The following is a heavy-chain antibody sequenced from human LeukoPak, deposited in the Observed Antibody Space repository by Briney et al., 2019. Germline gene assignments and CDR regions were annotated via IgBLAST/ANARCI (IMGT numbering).Heavy chain of an antibody. CDR3: AKGSSPTVPAAFGLNWFDP. CDR2: ISWNSGSI. Sequence: PGRSLRLSCAASGFTFDDYAMHWVRQAPGKGLEWVSGISWNSGSIGYADSVKGRFTISRDNAKNSLYLQMNSLRAEDTALYYCAKGSSPTVPAAFGLNWFDPWGQGTLVTVSS. J-gene: IGHJ5*02. CDR1: GFTFDDYA. V-gene: IGHV3-9*01. D-gene: IGHD2-2*01.